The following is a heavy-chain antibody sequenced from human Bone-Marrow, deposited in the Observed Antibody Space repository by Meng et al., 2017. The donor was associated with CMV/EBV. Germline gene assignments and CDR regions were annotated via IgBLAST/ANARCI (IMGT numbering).Heavy chain of an antibody. Sequence: SCAASGFWFDDFTMHWVRQVPGKGLEWVSGLSWNSGYVGYADSVKGRFTISRDNAKNSLYLQMNSLRAEDTALYYCAKDMRLAAPGVGGSFDYWGQGTLVTVSS. J-gene: IGHJ4*02. CDR1: GFWFDDFT. CDR3: AKDMRLAAPGVGGSFDY. D-gene: IGHD6-13*01. CDR2: LSWNSGYV. V-gene: IGHV3-9*01.